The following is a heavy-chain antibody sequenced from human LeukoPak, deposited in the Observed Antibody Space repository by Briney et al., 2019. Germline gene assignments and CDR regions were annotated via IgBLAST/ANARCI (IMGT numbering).Heavy chain of an antibody. J-gene: IGHJ4*02. V-gene: IGHV4-39*07. CDR1: GGSISSSSYY. Sequence: SETLSLTCTVSGGSISSSSYYWGWIRQPPGKGLEWIGSIYYSGSTYYNPSLKSRVTISVDTSKNQFSLKLSSVTAADTAVYYCARAAVVPAVSFDYWGQGTLATVSS. D-gene: IGHD2-2*01. CDR3: ARAAVVPAVSFDY. CDR2: IYYSGST.